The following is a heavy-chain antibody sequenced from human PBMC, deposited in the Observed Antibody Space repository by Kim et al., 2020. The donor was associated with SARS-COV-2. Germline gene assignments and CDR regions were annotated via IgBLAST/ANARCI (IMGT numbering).Heavy chain of an antibody. CDR1: GFTFSSYA. D-gene: IGHD5-12*01. Sequence: GGSLRLSCAASGFTFSSYAMHWIRQAPGKGLEWVAVISYDGSNKYYVDSVKGRFTISRDNSKNTLYLQMNSLRAEDTAVYYCARGLGDSGYDLSPIYKRLRPWWFDPWGQGTLVTVSS. J-gene: IGHJ5*02. CDR2: ISYDGSNK. V-gene: IGHV3-30*04. CDR3: ARGLGDSGYDLSPIYKRLRPWWFDP.